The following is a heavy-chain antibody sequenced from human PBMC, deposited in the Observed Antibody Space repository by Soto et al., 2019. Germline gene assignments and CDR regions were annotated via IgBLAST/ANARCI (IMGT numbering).Heavy chain of an antibody. CDR3: ARGYDYDSGGYLFDY. J-gene: IGHJ4*01. CDR2: IYYSGST. CDR1: GGSVSSNVYY. D-gene: IGHD3-22*01. V-gene: IGHV4-31*03. Sequence: PSETLSLTCSVSGGSVSSNVYYRTWIRQHPGKGPEWIGHIYYSGSTYYNPSLKSRVTISLDMSKNQFSLKLTSVSAADTAVYYCARGYDYDSGGYLFDYWGQGTLVTPSS.